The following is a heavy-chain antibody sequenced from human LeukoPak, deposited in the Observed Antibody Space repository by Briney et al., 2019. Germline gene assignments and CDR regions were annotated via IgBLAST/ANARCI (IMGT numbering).Heavy chain of an antibody. CDR1: GFTFSSYA. J-gene: IGHJ4*02. Sequence: PGGSLRLSCAASGFTFSSYAMSWVRQAPGKGLEWVSAISGSGGSTYYADSAKGRFTISRDNSKNTLYLQMNSLRAEDTAVYYCAKDRGGRQLVPFDYWGQGTLVTVSS. V-gene: IGHV3-23*01. D-gene: IGHD6-13*01. CDR3: AKDRGGRQLVPFDY. CDR2: ISGSGGST.